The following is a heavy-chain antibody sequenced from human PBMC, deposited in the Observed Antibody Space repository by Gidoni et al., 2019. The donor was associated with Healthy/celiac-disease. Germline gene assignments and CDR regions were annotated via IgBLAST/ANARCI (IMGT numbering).Heavy chain of an antibody. Sequence: QVQLVESGGGVVQPGRSTRLTCAAPGFTFSSSGVHWVRQAPGKGLEWVAVVSYDGSNKYCSDSLKGRFTISRDNSKNTLYLQMNSRRAEDTAVYYCAKDFYYYDSSGYYYFDYWGQGTLVTVSS. D-gene: IGHD3-22*01. V-gene: IGHV3-30*18. J-gene: IGHJ4*02. CDR1: GFTFSSSG. CDR3: AKDFYYYDSSGYYYFDY. CDR2: VSYDGSNK.